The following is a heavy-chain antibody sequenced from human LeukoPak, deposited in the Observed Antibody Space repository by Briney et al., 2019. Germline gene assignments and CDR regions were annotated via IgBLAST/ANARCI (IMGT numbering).Heavy chain of an antibody. Sequence: QAGGSLRLSCAASGFTFSIYGMNWVRQAPGKGLEWVSYISSSSNTIYYADSVKGRFTISRDNAKNSLYLQMNSLRDEDTAVYYCASGRGRYFDWFRDAFDIWGQGTMVTASS. CDR1: GFTFSIYG. J-gene: IGHJ3*02. V-gene: IGHV3-48*02. CDR3: ASGRGRYFDWFRDAFDI. D-gene: IGHD3-9*01. CDR2: ISSSSNTI.